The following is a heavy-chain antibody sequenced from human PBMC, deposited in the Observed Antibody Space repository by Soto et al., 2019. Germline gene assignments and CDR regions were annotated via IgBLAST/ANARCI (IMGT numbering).Heavy chain of an antibody. J-gene: IGHJ6*02. CDR3: ATALLSHSYDSGGYDSYFHAMDV. V-gene: IGHV1-69*06. CDR2: IIPISETT. Sequence: QVQLVQSGAEVKKPGSSVKVSCKASGGTFSSLDINWVRQAPGQGLEWMGGIIPISETTNYAQIFQGRVSIVADISTSTAYMERSRLRSEDTAVYYCATALLSHSYDSGGYDSYFHAMDVWGQGTQVTVSS. CDR1: GGTFSSLD. D-gene: IGHD3-22*01.